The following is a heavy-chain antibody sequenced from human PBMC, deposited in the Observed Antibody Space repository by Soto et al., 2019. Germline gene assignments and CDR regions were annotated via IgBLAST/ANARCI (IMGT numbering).Heavy chain of an antibody. CDR2: IPYDGSNK. D-gene: IGHD3-16*02. V-gene: IGHV3-30-3*01. CDR1: GFTFSSYA. Sequence: QVQLVESGGGVVQPGRSLRLSCAASGFTFSSYAMHWVRQAPGKGLEWVAVIPYDGSNKYYADSVKGRFTISRDNSKNTLYLQMNSLRAEDTAVYYCARGRVITFGGVIGLYGMDVWGQGTTVTVSS. CDR3: ARGRVITFGGVIGLYGMDV. J-gene: IGHJ6*02.